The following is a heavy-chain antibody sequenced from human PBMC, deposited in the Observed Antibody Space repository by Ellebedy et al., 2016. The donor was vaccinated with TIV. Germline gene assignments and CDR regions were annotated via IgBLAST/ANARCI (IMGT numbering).Heavy chain of an antibody. Sequence: MPSETLSLTCAVYGGSFSGYYWSWIRQTPGKGLEWSGEINHSGSTNYNPSLKSRVTISVDTSKNQFSLKLSSVTAADTAVYYCARMSLLVTDAFDIWGQGTMVTVSS. CDR1: GGSFSGYY. CDR2: INHSGST. J-gene: IGHJ3*02. V-gene: IGHV4-34*01. CDR3: ARMSLLVTDAFDI. D-gene: IGHD3-10*01.